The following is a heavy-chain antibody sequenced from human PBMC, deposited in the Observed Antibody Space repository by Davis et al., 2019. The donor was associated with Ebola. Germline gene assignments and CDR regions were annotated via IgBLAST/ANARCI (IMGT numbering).Heavy chain of an antibody. CDR2: ISSSSSYI. J-gene: IGHJ5*02. CDR1: GFTFSSYS. Sequence: GESLKISCAASGFTFSSYSMNWVRQAPGKGLEWVSSISSSSSYIYYADSVKGRFTISRDNAKNSLYLQMNSLRAEDTAVYYCARDHKLSGSYSSGFDPWGQGTLVTVSS. CDR3: ARDHKLSGSYSSGFDP. V-gene: IGHV3-21*01. D-gene: IGHD1-26*01.